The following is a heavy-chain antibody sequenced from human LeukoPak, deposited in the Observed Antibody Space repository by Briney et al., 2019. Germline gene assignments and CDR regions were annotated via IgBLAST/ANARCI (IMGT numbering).Heavy chain of an antibody. CDR2: ISTYNSNT. CDR1: GYTFTSYG. V-gene: IGHV1-18*04. J-gene: IGHJ4*02. D-gene: IGHD3-10*01. Sequence: SVTVSFKASGYTFTSYGVSWVRHPPGQGLELMRFISTYNSNTNYAQKSQGRVTMTTDTSTSTAYMELTSLRSGDPAGYYCARELEVRGVMIFGECFDCWGQGTLVTVSS. CDR3: ARELEVRGVMIFGECFDC.